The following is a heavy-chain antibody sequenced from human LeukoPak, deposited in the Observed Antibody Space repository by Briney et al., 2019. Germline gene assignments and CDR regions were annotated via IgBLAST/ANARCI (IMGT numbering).Heavy chain of an antibody. D-gene: IGHD5-18*01. CDR1: GGSISSYY. Sequence: SETLSLTCTVSGGSISSYYWSWVRQPPGKGLEWIGYIYYSGSTNYNPSLKSRVAFSLDTSKNQFSLRLSSVTAADTAVYYCARGSWIRPYYYMDVWGKGTTVTVSS. CDR3: ARGSWIRPYYYMDV. J-gene: IGHJ6*03. CDR2: IYYSGST. V-gene: IGHV4-59*01.